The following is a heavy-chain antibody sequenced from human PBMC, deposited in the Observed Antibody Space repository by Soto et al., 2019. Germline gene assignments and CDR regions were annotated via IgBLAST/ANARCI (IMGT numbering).Heavy chain of an antibody. Sequence: GASVKVSCKASGGTFSSYAISWVRQAPGQGLEWMGGIIPIFGTANYAQKFQGRVTITADESTSTAYMELSSLRSEDTAAYYCAREEAAAGARWGQGTLVTVSS. V-gene: IGHV1-69*13. D-gene: IGHD6-13*01. CDR2: IIPIFGTA. J-gene: IGHJ4*02. CDR3: AREEAAAGAR. CDR1: GGTFSSYA.